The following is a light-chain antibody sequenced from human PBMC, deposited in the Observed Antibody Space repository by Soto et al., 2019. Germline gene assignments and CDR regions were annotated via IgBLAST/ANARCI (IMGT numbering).Light chain of an antibody. J-gene: IGKJ4*02. CDR3: QQYNNWPPLT. CDR2: GAS. Sequence: EIVMTQSPATLSVSPGERATLSCRASQSVSSNLAGYQQKPGQATRHLIYGASTRASGIPARFSHSGSGTEFTLTNSSLQSEDFAVYYCQQYNNWPPLTFGGGTKVEIK. V-gene: IGKV3-15*01. CDR1: QSVSSN.